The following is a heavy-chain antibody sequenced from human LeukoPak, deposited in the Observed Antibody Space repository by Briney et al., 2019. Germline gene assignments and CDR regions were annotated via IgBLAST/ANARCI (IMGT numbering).Heavy chain of an antibody. CDR1: GYTFTGYS. D-gene: IGHD3-16*01. V-gene: IGHV1-2*02. CDR3: ARDKGNMIIFRGAIEFDP. Sequence: GASVKVSCKASGYTFTGYSMHWVRQAPGQGLEWMGWINPNSGGTNYAQKFQGRVTMTRDTSISTAYMELSRLRSDDTAVYYCARDKGNMIIFRGAIEFDPWGQGTLVTVSS. J-gene: IGHJ5*02. CDR2: INPNSGGT.